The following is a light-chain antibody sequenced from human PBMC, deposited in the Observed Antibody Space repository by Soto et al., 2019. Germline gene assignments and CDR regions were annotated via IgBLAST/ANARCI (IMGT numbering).Light chain of an antibody. V-gene: IGKV3-15*01. Sequence: IVMTQSPATLSVSPGESATLSCRASQSVSRNLGWYQQKPGQAPRLLIYGTSARITGIPARFSGSGSGTEFTLTISSLQSEDFAVYYCQQHNSWPWTFGQGTKVEIK. J-gene: IGKJ1*01. CDR3: QQHNSWPWT. CDR1: QSVSRN. CDR2: GTS.